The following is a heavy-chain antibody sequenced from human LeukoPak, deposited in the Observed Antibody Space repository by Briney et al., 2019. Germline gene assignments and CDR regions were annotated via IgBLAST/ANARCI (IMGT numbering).Heavy chain of an antibody. V-gene: IGHV3-23*01. Sequence: PAGSPLLSCAASGFTFSTYAMSWVRQAPGKGLEWVSAISGSGGSTYYADSVKGRVTISRDNSKNTLYLQMNSLRADDTAVYYCARGLGTRYTFDYWGGGT. J-gene: IGHJ4*02. CDR1: GFTFSTYA. D-gene: IGHD3-16*02. CDR2: ISGSGGST. CDR3: ARGLGTRYTFDY.